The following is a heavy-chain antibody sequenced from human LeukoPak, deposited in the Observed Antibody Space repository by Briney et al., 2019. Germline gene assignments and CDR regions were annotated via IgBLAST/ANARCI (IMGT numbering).Heavy chain of an antibody. V-gene: IGHV5-51*01. CDR2: IYPGDSDT. CDR1: GYSFTTYW. Sequence: GGSLQISCKGSGYSFTTYWIGWVRPLPGKGLEWMGIIYPGDSDTRYSPSFQGQVTISADKSISTAYLQWSSLKASDTAMYYCARSYYYYYMDVWGKGTTVTVSS. J-gene: IGHJ6*03. CDR3: ARSYYYYYMDV.